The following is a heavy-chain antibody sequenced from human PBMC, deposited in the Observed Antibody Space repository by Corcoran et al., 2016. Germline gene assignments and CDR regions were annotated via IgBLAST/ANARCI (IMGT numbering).Heavy chain of an antibody. CDR2: IIPIFGTA. Sequence: QVQLVQSGAEVKKPGSSVKVSCKASGGTFSSYAISWVRQAPGQGLEWMGGIIPIFGTANYAQKFQGRVTITADKSTSTAYMELSRLRSEDTAVYYCARDVTMVRGFARSYYYGMDVWGQGTTVTVSS. V-gene: IGHV1-69*06. CDR3: ARDVTMVRGFARSYYYGMDV. CDR1: GGTFSSYA. D-gene: IGHD3-10*01. J-gene: IGHJ6*02.